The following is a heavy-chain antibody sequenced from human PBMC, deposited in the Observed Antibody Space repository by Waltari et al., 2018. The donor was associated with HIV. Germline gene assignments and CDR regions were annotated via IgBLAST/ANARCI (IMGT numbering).Heavy chain of an antibody. CDR2: ISHSGNA. Sequence: QVTLQQCGAGRLKHSETLSLECAVHGASVSAYYWSWIRQSPGTPLEWIGKISHSGNANYSTSLKSRVTISKTTSKKQVSFRLTFVTAADTAIYYCARRQFTGYTSGWSHWGQGALITVSS. CDR3: ARRQFTGYTSGWSH. J-gene: IGHJ4*02. V-gene: IGHV4-34*01. D-gene: IGHD6-19*01. CDR1: GASVSAYY.